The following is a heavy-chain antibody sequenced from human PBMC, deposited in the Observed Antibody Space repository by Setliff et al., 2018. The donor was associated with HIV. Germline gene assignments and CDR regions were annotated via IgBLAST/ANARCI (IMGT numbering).Heavy chain of an antibody. CDR1: GGSISSSSHY. D-gene: IGHD5-12*01. CDR2: IYYSGGT. CDR3: ARGDGYRGNDAYYDSGMDV. V-gene: IGHV4-39*07. Sequence: SETLSLTCTVSGGSISSSSHYWGWIRQPPGKGLEWIGSIYYSGGTYYNPSLKRRVTISVDTSKNQFSLKLSSVTAADTAVYYCARGDGYRGNDAYYDSGMDVWGQGITVTVSS. J-gene: IGHJ6*02.